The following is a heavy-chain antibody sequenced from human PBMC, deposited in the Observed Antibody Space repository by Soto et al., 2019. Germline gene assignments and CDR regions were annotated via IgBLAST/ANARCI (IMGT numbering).Heavy chain of an antibody. V-gene: IGHV4-34*01. J-gene: IGHJ3*02. CDR3: ARDGIAVDAFDI. CDR1: GGSFSGYY. D-gene: IGHD6-19*01. Sequence: SETLSLTCAVYGGSFSGYYWSWIRQPPGKGLEWIGEINHSGSTNYNPSLKSRVTISVDTSKNQFSLKLSSVTAADTAVYYCARDGIAVDAFDIWGQGTMVTVSS. CDR2: INHSGST.